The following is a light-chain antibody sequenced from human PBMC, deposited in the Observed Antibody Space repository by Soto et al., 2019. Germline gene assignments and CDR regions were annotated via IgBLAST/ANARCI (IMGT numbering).Light chain of an antibody. J-gene: IGLJ2*01. V-gene: IGLV2-23*03. CDR3: CSYAGSSTFEV. CDR1: SSDVGSYNL. Sequence: QSALTQPASVSGSPGQSITISCTGTSSDVGSYNLVSWYQQQPGKAPKLMIYEGSKRPSGVSNRFSGSKSGNTASLTISGLQAEDEADYYCCSYAGSSTFEVFGGGTKLTVL. CDR2: EGS.